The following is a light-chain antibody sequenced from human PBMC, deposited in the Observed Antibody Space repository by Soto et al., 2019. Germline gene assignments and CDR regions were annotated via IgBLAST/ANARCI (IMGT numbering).Light chain of an antibody. CDR1: QSISDT. V-gene: IGKV3-15*01. CDR3: QQYNNWPWT. Sequence: EIVMTQSPATLSVSPGGRATLSCTASQSISDTLAWYQQKPGQAPRLLIYSASRRATGFPGRFSGSGSGTDFTLTISSLQSEDLAVYYCQQYNNWPWTFGQGTKVEIK. CDR2: SAS. J-gene: IGKJ1*01.